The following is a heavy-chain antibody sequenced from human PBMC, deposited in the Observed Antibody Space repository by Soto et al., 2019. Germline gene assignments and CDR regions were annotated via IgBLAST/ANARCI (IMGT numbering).Heavy chain of an antibody. CDR3: TRVLQFLEWSYYYGMDV. CDR2: IRGRAYGGTT. Sequence: PGGSLRLSCTTSGFTFGDYAMSWVRQAPGKGLEWVSFIRGRAYGGTTEYAASVQGRFTISRDDSKGIAYLQMNSLIPEDTALYYCTRVLQFLEWSYYYGMDVWGQGTTVTVSS. CDR1: GFTFGDYA. D-gene: IGHD3-3*01. V-gene: IGHV3-49*04. J-gene: IGHJ6*02.